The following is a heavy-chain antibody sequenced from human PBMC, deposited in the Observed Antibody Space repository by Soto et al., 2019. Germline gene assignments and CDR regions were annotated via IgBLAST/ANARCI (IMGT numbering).Heavy chain of an antibody. D-gene: IGHD6-13*01. CDR3: ARYSSSWYDAFDI. Sequence: PGGSLRLSCAASGFTFSSYWMSWVRQAPGKGLEWVANIKQDGSEKYYVDSVKGRFTISRDNAKNSLYLQMNSLRAEDTAVYYCARYSSSWYDAFDIWGQGTMVTVSS. J-gene: IGHJ3*02. CDR2: IKQDGSEK. CDR1: GFTFSSYW. V-gene: IGHV3-7*01.